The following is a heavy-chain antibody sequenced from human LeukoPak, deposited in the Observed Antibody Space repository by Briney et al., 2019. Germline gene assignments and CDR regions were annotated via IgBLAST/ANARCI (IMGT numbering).Heavy chain of an antibody. CDR1: GFTYSTYS. CDR3: ARAWYSWGYYFDY. J-gene: IGHJ4*02. CDR2: ISSSSSTI. V-gene: IGHV3-48*02. Sequence: PGGSLRLSCAAAGFTYSTYSMNWVRQAPGKGLEWVSYISSSSSTIFYADSVKGRFTISRDNAKNSLYLQMHNLRDEDTAVYYCARAWYSWGYYFDYWGQGTLVTVSS. D-gene: IGHD1-26*01.